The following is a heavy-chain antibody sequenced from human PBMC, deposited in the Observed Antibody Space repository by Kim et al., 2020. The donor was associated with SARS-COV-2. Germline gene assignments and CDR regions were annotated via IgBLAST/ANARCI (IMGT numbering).Heavy chain of an antibody. V-gene: IGHV4-34*01. CDR3: ARGSSSSSERKYYFDY. J-gene: IGHJ4*02. Sequence: SLKSRVTISVDTSKNQFSLKLSSVTAADTAVYYCARGSSSSSERKYYFDYWGQGTLVTVSS. D-gene: IGHD6-6*01.